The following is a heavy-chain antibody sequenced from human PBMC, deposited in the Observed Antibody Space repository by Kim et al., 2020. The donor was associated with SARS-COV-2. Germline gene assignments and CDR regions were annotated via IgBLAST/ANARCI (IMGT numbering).Heavy chain of an antibody. CDR2: TYYRSKWYY. J-gene: IGHJ4*02. CDR1: GDSVSSNSGS. V-gene: IGHV6-1*01. Sequence: SQTLSLTCAISGDSVSSNSGSWNWIRQSPLRGLEWLGSTYYRSKWYYDYAVSVKSRITINPDTSKYLVSLQLNSVTPDDTAVYYCAGVTVTRTGFDSWGQGILVTVSS. CDR3: AGVTVTRTGFDS. D-gene: IGHD6-19*01.